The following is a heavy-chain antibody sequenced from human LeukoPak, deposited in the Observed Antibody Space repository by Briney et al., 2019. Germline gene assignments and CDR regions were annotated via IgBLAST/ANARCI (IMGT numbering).Heavy chain of an antibody. CDR1: GGTFNSYA. CDR2: IIPIFGTA. CDR3: ARPQDFGLTGMNAFDI. D-gene: IGHD7-27*01. Sequence: SVKVSCKASGGTFNSYAISWVRQAPGQGLEWMGGIIPIFGTANYAQKFQGRVTITADESTSTAYMELSSLKASDTAMYYCARPQDFGLTGMNAFDIWGQGTMVTVSS. V-gene: IGHV1-69*13. J-gene: IGHJ3*02.